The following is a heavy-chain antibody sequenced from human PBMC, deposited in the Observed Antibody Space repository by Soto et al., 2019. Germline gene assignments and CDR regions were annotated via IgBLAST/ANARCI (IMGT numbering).Heavy chain of an antibody. J-gene: IGHJ5*02. D-gene: IGHD6-25*01. V-gene: IGHV4-39*01. CDR1: GGSITSSSHF. CDR2: IYFTGHT. Sequence: PSETLSLTCTVSGGSITSSSHFWGWVRQPPGKGLEWIGTIYFTGHTYYTPSLKSRLTMSIDTSKNEFSLRLNSVTAADTAVYYCAGQTFTIAAASYGRSNWFDPWGPGTLVTVS. CDR3: AGQTFTIAAASYGRSNWFDP.